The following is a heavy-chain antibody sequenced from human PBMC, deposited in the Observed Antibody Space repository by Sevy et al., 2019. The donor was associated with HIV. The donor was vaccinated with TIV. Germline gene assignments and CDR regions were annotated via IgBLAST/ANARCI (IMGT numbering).Heavy chain of an antibody. D-gene: IGHD4-4*01. J-gene: IGHJ4*02. Sequence: SGPTLVHPTQTLTLTCTFSGFSLNAAGMGVGWIRQPPGKALEWLALIYWDDDNRYRTSLQRWLNVTKDNSKRQVFHTMTNVDPIDTATYYCAHRRTYGNPFNYWGPGTLVTVSS. V-gene: IGHV2-5*02. CDR2: IYWDDDN. CDR1: GFSLNAAGMG. CDR3: AHRRTYGNPFNY.